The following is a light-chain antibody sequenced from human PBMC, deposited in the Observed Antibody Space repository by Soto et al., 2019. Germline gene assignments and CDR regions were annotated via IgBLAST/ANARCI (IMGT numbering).Light chain of an antibody. CDR3: SSYTNINTRACV. CDR2: TNT. CDR1: SSNIGAGYD. Sequence: QSVLTQPPSVSGAPGQRVTISCTGSSSNIGAGYDVHWYQQIPGAAPKLLIYTNTNRPTGDPDRFSASKSGTSASLAITGLQAEDEAEYYCSSYTNINTRACVFGTGTKVTVL. V-gene: IGLV1-40*01. J-gene: IGLJ1*01.